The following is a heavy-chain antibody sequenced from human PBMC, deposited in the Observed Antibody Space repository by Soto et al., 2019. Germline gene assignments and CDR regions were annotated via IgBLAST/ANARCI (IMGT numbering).Heavy chain of an antibody. CDR1: DGNVISGSYY. CDR3: ARHYGDGYDYVDY. CDR2: IYYSGST. D-gene: IGHD5-12*01. Sequence: SETQPLTCTVFDGNVISGSYYWSWKRQPPGKGLEWIGYIYYSGSTNYNPSLKSRVTIAVDTSKNQFSLKLNSVTAADTAVYYCARHYGDGYDYVDYWGQGTLVTVSS. J-gene: IGHJ4*02. V-gene: IGHV4-61*01.